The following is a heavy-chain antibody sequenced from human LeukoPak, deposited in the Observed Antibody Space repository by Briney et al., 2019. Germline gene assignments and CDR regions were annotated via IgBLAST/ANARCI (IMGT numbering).Heavy chain of an antibody. Sequence: ASVEVSWKASGYSITGYDRHWVRQAPGQGREWMGWINPNSGRTKYTQTFQGRVTMTRDTSINTAYMELNTLTSDDTAVYYSAREETLTTGDYNWFDPWGQGTLVTVSS. CDR2: INPNSGRT. J-gene: IGHJ5*01. D-gene: IGHD4-17*01. CDR3: AREETLTTGDYNWFDP. CDR1: GYSITGYD. V-gene: IGHV1-2*02.